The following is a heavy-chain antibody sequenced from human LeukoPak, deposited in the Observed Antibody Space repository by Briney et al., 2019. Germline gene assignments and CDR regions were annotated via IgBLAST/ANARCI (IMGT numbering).Heavy chain of an antibody. CDR1: GFTFRDYS. Sequence: GGSLRLSCAASGFTFRDYSMTWIRQAPGKGLEWVSAISGSGGSTYYADSVKGRFTISRDNSKNTLYLQMNSLRAEDTAVYYCAKASYYDFWSDYWGQGTLVTVSS. V-gene: IGHV3-23*01. CDR2: ISGSGGST. D-gene: IGHD3-3*01. J-gene: IGHJ4*02. CDR3: AKASYYDFWSDY.